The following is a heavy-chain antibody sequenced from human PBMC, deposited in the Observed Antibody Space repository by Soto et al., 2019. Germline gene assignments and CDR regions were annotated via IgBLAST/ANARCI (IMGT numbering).Heavy chain of an antibody. V-gene: IGHV5-10-1*01. CDR2: IDPSDSYT. J-gene: IGHJ4*02. Sequence: SCKGSGYSLTSYWISWVRQMPGKGLEWMGRIDPSDSYTNYSPSFQGHVTISADKSISTAYLQWSSLKASDTAMYYCACTLNYYDSSGYYQPFDYWGQGTLVTVS. CDR3: ACTLNYYDSSGYYQPFDY. D-gene: IGHD3-22*01. CDR1: GYSLTSYW.